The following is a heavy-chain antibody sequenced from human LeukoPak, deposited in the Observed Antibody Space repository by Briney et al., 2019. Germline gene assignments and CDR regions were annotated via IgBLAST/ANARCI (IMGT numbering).Heavy chain of an antibody. V-gene: IGHV4-39*07. CDR2: IYYSGST. J-gene: IGHJ4*02. D-gene: IGHD1-1*01. Sequence: SETLSLTCTVSGGSISSSSYYWGWIRQPPGKGLEWIGSIYYSGSTYYNPSLKSRVTISVDTSKNQFSLKLSSVTAADTAVFYCARDLVVGNPSDYWGQGTLVTVSS. CDR3: ARDLVVGNPSDY. CDR1: GGSISSSSYY.